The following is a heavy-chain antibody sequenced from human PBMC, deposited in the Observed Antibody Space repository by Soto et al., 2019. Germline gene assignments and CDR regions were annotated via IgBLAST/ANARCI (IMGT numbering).Heavy chain of an antibody. CDR3: TSCITMVRGVISRSWFDP. Sequence: GGSLRLSCTASGFTFGDYAMSWFRQAPGKGLEWVGFIRSKAYGGTTEYAASVKGRFTISRDDSKSIAYLQMNSLKTEDTAVYYCTSCITMVRGVISRSWFDPWGQGTLVTVSS. CDR1: GFTFGDYA. J-gene: IGHJ5*02. V-gene: IGHV3-49*03. D-gene: IGHD3-10*01. CDR2: IRSKAYGGTT.